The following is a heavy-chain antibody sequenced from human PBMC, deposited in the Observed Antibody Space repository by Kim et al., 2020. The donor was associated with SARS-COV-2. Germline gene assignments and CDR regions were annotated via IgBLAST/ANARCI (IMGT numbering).Heavy chain of an antibody. CDR3: AKDSGWFDP. J-gene: IGHJ5*02. V-gene: IGHV3-23*03. Sequence: SSTYYADSVKGRFTISRDNSKNTLYLQMNSLRAEDTAVYYCAKDSGWFDPWGQGTLVTVSS. CDR2: SST.